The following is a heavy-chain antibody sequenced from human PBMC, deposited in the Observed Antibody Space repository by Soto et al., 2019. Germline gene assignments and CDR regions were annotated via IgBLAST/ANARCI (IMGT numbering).Heavy chain of an antibody. Sequence: QVQLVQSGTEVKKPGASVKVSCKASGFTFTRYGISWVRQAPGQGLEWMAWISGHNGNTNYAQKLQGRVTLTSDTSTSTVYMEVTSLRSDDTAVYYCARDSSGSYFDRTDYWGQGTLVTVSS. J-gene: IGHJ4*02. CDR2: ISGHNGNT. V-gene: IGHV1-18*04. D-gene: IGHD1-26*01. CDR1: GFTFTRYG. CDR3: ARDSSGSYFDRTDY.